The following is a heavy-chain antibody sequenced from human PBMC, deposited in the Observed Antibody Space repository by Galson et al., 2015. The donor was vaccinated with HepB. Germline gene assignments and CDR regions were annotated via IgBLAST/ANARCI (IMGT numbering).Heavy chain of an antibody. Sequence: SLRLSCAASGFTFSSYWMSWVRQAPGKGLEWVANIKQDGSEKYYVDSVKGRFTISRDNAKNSLYLQMNSLRAEDTAVYYCARSGFSSWDYFDYWGQGTLVTVSS. D-gene: IGHD6-13*01. V-gene: IGHV3-7*01. CDR2: IKQDGSEK. CDR1: GFTFSSYW. J-gene: IGHJ4*02. CDR3: ARSGFSSWDYFDY.